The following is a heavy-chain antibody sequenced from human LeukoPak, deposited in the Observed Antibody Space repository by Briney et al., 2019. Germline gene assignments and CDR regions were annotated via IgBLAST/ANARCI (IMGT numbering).Heavy chain of an antibody. V-gene: IGHV3-23*01. Sequence: GGSLRLSCAASGFILSSYAMSWVRQAPGKGLEWVSAISTSGGSTYYADSVKGRFTISRDNSKNTLYLQMNSLRAEDTAVYYCAKRGWYLVVYWGQGTLVTVSS. CDR3: AKRGWYLVVY. CDR2: ISTSGGST. CDR1: GFILSSYA. J-gene: IGHJ4*02. D-gene: IGHD3-10*01.